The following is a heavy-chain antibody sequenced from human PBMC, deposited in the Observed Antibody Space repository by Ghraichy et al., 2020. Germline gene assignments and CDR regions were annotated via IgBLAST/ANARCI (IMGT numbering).Heavy chain of an antibody. J-gene: IGHJ3*02. Sequence: GGSLRLSCAASGFTFSSYWMSWVRQAPGKGLEWVANIKQDGSEKYYVDSVKGRFTISRDNAKNSLYLQMNSLRAEDTAVYYCARDSDRIKLEPHHDAFDIWGQGTMVTVSS. CDR2: IKQDGSEK. V-gene: IGHV3-7*01. CDR1: GFTFSSYW. CDR3: ARDSDRIKLEPHHDAFDI. D-gene: IGHD1-14*01.